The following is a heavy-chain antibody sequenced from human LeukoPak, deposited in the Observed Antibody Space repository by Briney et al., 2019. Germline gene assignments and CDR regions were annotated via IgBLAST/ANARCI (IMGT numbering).Heavy chain of an antibody. J-gene: IGHJ4*02. CDR2: ISDNGVNT. CDR1: GFTFSSYA. Sequence: PGGSLRLSCAASGFTFSSYAMSWVRQAPGKGLEWVSAISDNGVNTYYADSAKGRFTISRDNSKNTLYLQMNSLRADDTAVYYCADLLTMVSLRDYWGQGTLVTVSS. CDR3: ADLLTMVSLRDY. V-gene: IGHV3-23*01. D-gene: IGHD4/OR15-4a*01.